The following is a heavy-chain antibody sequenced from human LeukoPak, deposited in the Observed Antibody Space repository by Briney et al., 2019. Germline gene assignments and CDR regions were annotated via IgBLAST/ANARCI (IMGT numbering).Heavy chain of an antibody. CDR1: GFAFSGHW. Sequence: PGGSLRLSCAASGFAFSGHWMSWVRQDPGKGLEWVANINQDGSEKYYVDSVKGRFTFSRDNAKNSLYLQMNNLRAEDTAVYYCARELFGSGSCPDYWGQGTLVTVSS. CDR3: ARELFGSGSCPDY. V-gene: IGHV3-7*01. J-gene: IGHJ4*02. D-gene: IGHD3-10*01. CDR2: INQDGSEK.